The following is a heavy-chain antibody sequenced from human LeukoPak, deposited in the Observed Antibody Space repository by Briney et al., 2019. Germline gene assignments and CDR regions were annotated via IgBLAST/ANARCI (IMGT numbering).Heavy chain of an antibody. Sequence: GGSLRLSCAASGFTFSSYEMNWVRQAPGKGMEWVSYISSSGSTIYYADSVKGRFTISRDNAKNSLYLQMNSLRAEDTAVYYCARVLYYYGSTPWNWFDPWGQGTLVTVSS. J-gene: IGHJ5*02. CDR2: ISSSGSTI. CDR3: ARVLYYYGSTPWNWFDP. CDR1: GFTFSSYE. V-gene: IGHV3-48*03. D-gene: IGHD3-10*01.